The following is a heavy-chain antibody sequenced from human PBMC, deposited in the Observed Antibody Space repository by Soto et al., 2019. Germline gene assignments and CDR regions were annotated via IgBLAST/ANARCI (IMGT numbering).Heavy chain of an antibody. Sequence: QVQLVQSGAEVKKPGSSVKVSCKASGGTFSSYTISWVRQAPGQGLEWMVRIIPILGIANYAQKFQGRVTITADKSTSTAYMELSSLRSEDTAVYYCARDAWIQLWFSGMDVWGQGTTVTVSS. D-gene: IGHD5-18*01. CDR3: ARDAWIQLWFSGMDV. CDR1: GGTFSSYT. J-gene: IGHJ6*02. V-gene: IGHV1-69*08. CDR2: IIPILGIA.